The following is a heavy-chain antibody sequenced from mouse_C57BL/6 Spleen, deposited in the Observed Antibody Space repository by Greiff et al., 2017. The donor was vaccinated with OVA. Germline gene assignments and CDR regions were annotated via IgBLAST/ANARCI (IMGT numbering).Heavy chain of an antibody. CDR1: GFTFSDYY. J-gene: IGHJ3*01. V-gene: IGHV5-16*01. Sequence: EVQLVESEGGLVQPGSSMKLSCTASGFTFSDYYMAWVRQVPEKGLEWVANINYDGSSTYYLDSLKSRFIISRDNAKNILYLQMSSLKSEDTATYYCARDDDGYVFAYWGQGTLVTVSA. CDR2: INYDGSST. D-gene: IGHD2-3*01. CDR3: ARDDDGYVFAY.